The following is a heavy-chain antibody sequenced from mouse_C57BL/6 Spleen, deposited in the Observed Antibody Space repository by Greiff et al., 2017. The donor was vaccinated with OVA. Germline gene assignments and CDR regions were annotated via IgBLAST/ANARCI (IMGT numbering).Heavy chain of an antibody. CDR3: ARRGYYYGSSLDY. V-gene: IGHV1-59*01. J-gene: IGHJ2*01. CDR2: IDPSDSYT. Sequence: VKLQQPGAELVRPGTSVKLSCKASGYTFTSYWMHWVKQRPGQGLEWIGVIDPSDSYTNYNQKFMGKATLTVDTSSSTAYMQLSSLTSEDSAVYYCARRGYYYGSSLDYWGQGTTLTVSS. CDR1: GYTFTSYW. D-gene: IGHD1-1*01.